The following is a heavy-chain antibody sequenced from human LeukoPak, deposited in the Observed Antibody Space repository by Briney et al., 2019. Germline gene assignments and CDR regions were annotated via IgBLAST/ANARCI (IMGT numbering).Heavy chain of an antibody. Sequence: ASVKVSCKASGYTFTSYDINWVRQATGQGLEWMGWMNPNSGNTGYAQKFQGRVTMTRNTSISTAYMEPSSLRSEDTAVYYCASSSSWPAHDAFDIWGQGTMVTVSS. J-gene: IGHJ3*02. CDR2: MNPNSGNT. D-gene: IGHD6-13*01. V-gene: IGHV1-8*01. CDR1: GYTFTSYD. CDR3: ASSSSWPAHDAFDI.